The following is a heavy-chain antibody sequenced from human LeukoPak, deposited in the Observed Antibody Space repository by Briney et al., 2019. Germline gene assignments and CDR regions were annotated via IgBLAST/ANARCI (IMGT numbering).Heavy chain of an antibody. D-gene: IGHD6-13*01. J-gene: IGHJ5*02. CDR3: ARPPGIAAAWFDP. Sequence: SETLSLTCTVSGGSISSYYWSWIRQPPGKGLEWIGNICFSGSTYSNPSLKSRVTISVDTSKNQFFLKLSSVTAADTAVYYCARPPGIAAAWFDPWGQGTLVTVSS. V-gene: IGHV4-59*04. CDR1: GGSISSYY. CDR2: ICFSGST.